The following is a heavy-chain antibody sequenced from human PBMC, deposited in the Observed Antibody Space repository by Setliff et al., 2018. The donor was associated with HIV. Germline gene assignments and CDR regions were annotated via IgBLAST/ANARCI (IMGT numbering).Heavy chain of an antibody. Sequence: EASVKVSCKASGYTFTDYAIYWMRQAPGQRLEWLGWINAGNGNTEYSQNFQGRVTISRDTSASTAYMELSSLRPEDTAVYYCARDSAIVTTIIDHYYGMDVWGQGTTVTVSS. CDR2: INAGNGNT. J-gene: IGHJ6*02. D-gene: IGHD5-12*01. CDR1: GYTFTDYA. V-gene: IGHV1-3*01. CDR3: ARDSAIVTTIIDHYYGMDV.